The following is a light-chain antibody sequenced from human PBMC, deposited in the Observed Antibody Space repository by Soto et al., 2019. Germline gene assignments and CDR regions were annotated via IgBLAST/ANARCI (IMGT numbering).Light chain of an antibody. CDR2: SNN. CDR3: AVWDDSLNGWV. Sequence: QSVLTQPPSASGTPGQRVTISCSGSSSNIGSNNVNWYQQLPGTAPKLLIYSNNQRPSGVPDRFSGSKSGTSASLAISGLQSEDEADYYCAVWDDSLNGWVFGGGTNLTVL. V-gene: IGLV1-44*01. CDR1: SSNIGSNN. J-gene: IGLJ3*02.